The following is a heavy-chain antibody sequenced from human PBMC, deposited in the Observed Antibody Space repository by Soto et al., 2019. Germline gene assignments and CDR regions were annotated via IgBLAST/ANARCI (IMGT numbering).Heavy chain of an antibody. D-gene: IGHD3-10*01. Sequence: PGESLKISCKGSGYSFTSYWIGWVRQMPWKGLEWMGIIYPGDSDTRYSPSFQGQVTISADKSISTAYLQWSSLKASDTAMYYCARHPRAGFSVPYYYYCGMDVWGQGTTVTVS. J-gene: IGHJ6*01. CDR2: IYPGDSDT. CDR1: GYSFTSYW. V-gene: IGHV5-51*01. CDR3: ARHPRAGFSVPYYYYCGMDV.